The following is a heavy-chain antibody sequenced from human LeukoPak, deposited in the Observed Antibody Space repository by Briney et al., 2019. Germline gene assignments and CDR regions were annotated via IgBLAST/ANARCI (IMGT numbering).Heavy chain of an antibody. J-gene: IGHJ6*03. V-gene: IGHV3-21*01. CDR2: ISNSGNYI. CDR1: GGSNSSYY. CDR3: EREHVVFGVVWYMDV. D-gene: IGHD3-3*01. Sequence: ETLSLTCTVSGGSNSSYYWSWIRRPPGKGLEGVSSISNSGNYIYHADSVRGRFNISRDNAKNSLYLQMNNLRAEDTAVYYCEREHVVFGVVWYMDVWGKGTTVTVS.